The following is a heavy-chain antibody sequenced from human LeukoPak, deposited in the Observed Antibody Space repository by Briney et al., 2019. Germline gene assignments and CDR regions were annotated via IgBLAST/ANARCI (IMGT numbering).Heavy chain of an antibody. CDR3: TRGGYTYAYDQ. CDR1: GFTFSSYA. J-gene: IGHJ5*02. CDR2: ISYDGSNK. V-gene: IGHV3-30-3*01. Sequence: RPGGSLRLSCAASGFTFSSYAMHWVRQAPGKGLEWVAVISYDGSNKYYADSVKGRFTISRDNSKNTLYLQMDSLRAEDTAVYYCTRGGYTYAYDQWGQGTLVTVSS. D-gene: IGHD5-18*01.